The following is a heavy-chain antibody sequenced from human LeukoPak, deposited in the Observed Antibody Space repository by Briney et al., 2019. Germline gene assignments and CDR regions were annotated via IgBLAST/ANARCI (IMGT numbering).Heavy chain of an antibody. CDR2: VHLNGAT. J-gene: IGHJ4*02. CDR1: GGSITTTNW. CDR3: TRESGAFSPFGF. Sequence: SETLSLTCAVSGGSITTTNWWSWVRQPPGKGLEWIGEVHLNGATNYNPSLESRFSMSIDKSNNHLSLEVTSVTAADTAMYYCTRESGAFSPFGFWGQGTLVTVSS. D-gene: IGHD1-26*01. V-gene: IGHV4-4*02.